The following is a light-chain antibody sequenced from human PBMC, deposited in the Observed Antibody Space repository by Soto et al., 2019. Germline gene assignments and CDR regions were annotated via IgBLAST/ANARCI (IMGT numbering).Light chain of an antibody. Sequence: QSVLTQPPSASGTPGQRVTISCSGSSSNIGSNTVNWYQQLPGTAPKLLIYSNNQRPSGVPDRFSGSKSGTSASLAISGLQSEDEDDYYCAAWDDSLNGPRFGGGTKLTVL. V-gene: IGLV1-44*01. CDR1: SSNIGSNT. CDR2: SNN. J-gene: IGLJ2*01. CDR3: AAWDDSLNGPR.